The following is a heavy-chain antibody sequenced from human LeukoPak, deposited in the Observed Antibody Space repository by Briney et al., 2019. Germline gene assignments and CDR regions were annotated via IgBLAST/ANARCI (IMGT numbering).Heavy chain of an antibody. D-gene: IGHD1-1*01. V-gene: IGHV3-23*01. CDR1: GFIFNDYG. CDR2: ISGSGVNT. CDR3: AQSGVQLWNGRGDY. Sequence: GGSLRLSCAASGFIFNDYGMSWVRQAPGKGLEWVSGISGSGVNTYYADSGKGRFTISRDNSKNTLYLQMNSLRADDTAVYYCAQSGVQLWNGRGDYWGQGTLVTVSS. J-gene: IGHJ4*02.